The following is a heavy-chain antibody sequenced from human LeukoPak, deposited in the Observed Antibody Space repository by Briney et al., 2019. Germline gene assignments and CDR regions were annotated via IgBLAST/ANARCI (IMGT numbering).Heavy chain of an antibody. V-gene: IGHV3-23*01. D-gene: IGHD5-18*01. CDR3: AAYSYVTYYYFDY. CDR1: GFTFSSYA. Sequence: TGGSLRLSWAASGFTFSSYAMGCVCQAPGKGLEWVSAISGSGSSTYYADSVKGRFTISRDNSRNTLYLQLNSLRAEDTAVYYCAAYSYVTYYYFDYCGQGTLVTVSS. CDR2: ISGSGSST. J-gene: IGHJ4*02.